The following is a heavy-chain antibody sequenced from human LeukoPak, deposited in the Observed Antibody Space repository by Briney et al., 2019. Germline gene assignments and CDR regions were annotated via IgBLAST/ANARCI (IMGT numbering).Heavy chain of an antibody. Sequence: ASVKVSCKASGYTFTGYYMHWVRQAPGQGLEWMGRINPNSGGTNYAQKFQGRVTMTRDTSISTAYMELSRLRSDDTAVYYCASVVTMIVEKQNWFDPWGQGTLVTVSS. CDR2: INPNSGGT. CDR3: ASVVTMIVEKQNWFDP. V-gene: IGHV1-2*06. J-gene: IGHJ5*02. CDR1: GYTFTGYY. D-gene: IGHD3-22*01.